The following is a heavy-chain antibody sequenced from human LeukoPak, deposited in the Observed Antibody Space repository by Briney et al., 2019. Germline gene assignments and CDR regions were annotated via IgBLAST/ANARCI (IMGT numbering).Heavy chain of an antibody. Sequence: GGSLRLSCAASGFTFRNYAMNWDRQAAGKGLKWVSGISDSGGVIDYADSVKGRFTISRDTSKNTLHLQMNSLRAEDTAVYYCAKRLRDGYNSPIDFWGQGTLVTVSS. V-gene: IGHV3-23*01. CDR1: GFTFRNYA. CDR3: AKRLRDGYNSPIDF. J-gene: IGHJ4*02. D-gene: IGHD5-24*01. CDR2: ISDSGGVI.